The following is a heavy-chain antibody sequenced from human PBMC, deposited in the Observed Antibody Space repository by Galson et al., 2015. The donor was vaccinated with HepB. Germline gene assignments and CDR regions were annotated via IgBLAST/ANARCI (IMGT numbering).Heavy chain of an antibody. J-gene: IGHJ6*03. CDR1: GFTFSSYW. Sequence: SLRLSCAASGFTFSSYWMSWVRQAPGKGLEWVANIKQDGSEKYYVDSVKGRFTISRDNAKNSLYLQMNSLRAEDTAVYYCARVPFYYYYYMDVWGKGTTVTVSS. V-gene: IGHV3-7*03. CDR2: IKQDGSEK. CDR3: ARVPFYYYYYMDV.